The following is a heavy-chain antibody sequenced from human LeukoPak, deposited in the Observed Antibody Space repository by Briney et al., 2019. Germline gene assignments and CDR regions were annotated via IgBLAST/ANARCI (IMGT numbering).Heavy chain of an antibody. CDR1: GGSFSGYY. CDR2: IYYSGST. CDR3: ARQWGLIDP. Sequence: SETLSLTCAVYGGSFSGYYWSWIRQPPGKGLEWIGSIYYSGSTYYNPSLKSRVTISVDTSKNQFSLKLSSVTAADTAVYYCARQWGLIDPWGQGTLVTVSS. J-gene: IGHJ5*02. V-gene: IGHV4-34*01. D-gene: IGHD1-26*01.